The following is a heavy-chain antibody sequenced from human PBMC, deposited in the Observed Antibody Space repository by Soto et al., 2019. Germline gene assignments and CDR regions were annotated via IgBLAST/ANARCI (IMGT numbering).Heavy chain of an antibody. CDR3: ARVDDSSSGLDY. D-gene: IGHD6-6*01. Sequence: SETLSLTCTVSGGSISSYYWIWIRQPPGKGLEWIGYIYYSGSTNYNPSLKSRVTISVDTSKNQFSLKLSSVTAADTAVYYCARVDDSSSGLDYWGQGTLVTVSS. J-gene: IGHJ4*02. CDR2: IYYSGST. V-gene: IGHV4-59*01. CDR1: GGSISSYY.